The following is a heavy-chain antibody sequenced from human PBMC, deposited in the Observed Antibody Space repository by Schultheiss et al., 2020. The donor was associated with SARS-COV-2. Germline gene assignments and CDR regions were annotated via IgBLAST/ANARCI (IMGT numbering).Heavy chain of an antibody. CDR2: INSDGSST. Sequence: ETLSLTCAVYGGSFSGYYWSWIRQAPGKGLVWVSRINSDGSSTSYADSVKGRFTISRDNAKNTLYLQMTSLRAEDTAVYYCARGRRSLLDYWGQGTLVTVSS. CDR3: ARGRRSLLDY. V-gene: IGHV3-74*01. J-gene: IGHJ4*02. D-gene: IGHD3-10*01. CDR1: GGSFSGYY.